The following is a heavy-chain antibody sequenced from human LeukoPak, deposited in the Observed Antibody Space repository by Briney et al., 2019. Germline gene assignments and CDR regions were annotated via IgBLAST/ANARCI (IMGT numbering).Heavy chain of an antibody. D-gene: IGHD3-22*01. Sequence: GGSLRLSCTASGFTFGDDAMSWVRQAPGKGLEWVGFIRCKGYGGTTEYAASVKGRFTISRDDSKSIAYLQMNSLKTEDTAVYYCTRDYYYDSSGLGDWGQGTLVTVSS. J-gene: IGHJ4*02. CDR2: IRCKGYGGTT. CDR1: GFTFGDDA. V-gene: IGHV3-49*04. CDR3: TRDYYYDSSGLGD.